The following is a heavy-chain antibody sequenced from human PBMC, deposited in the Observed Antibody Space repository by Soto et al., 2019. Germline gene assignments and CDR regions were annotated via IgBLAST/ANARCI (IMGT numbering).Heavy chain of an antibody. J-gene: IGHJ4*02. CDR2: INAGNGNT. CDR1: GYTFTSYA. D-gene: IGHD3-3*01. CDR3: ARVPVRITIFGVVITELDY. Sequence: ASVKVSCKASGYTFTSYAMHWVRQAPGQRLEWMGWINAGNGNTKYSQKFQGRVTITRDTSASTAYMELSSLRSEDTAVYYCARVPVRITIFGVVITELDYWGQGTLVTISS. V-gene: IGHV1-3*01.